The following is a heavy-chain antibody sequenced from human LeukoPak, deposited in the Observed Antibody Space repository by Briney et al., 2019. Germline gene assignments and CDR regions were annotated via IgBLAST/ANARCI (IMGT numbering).Heavy chain of an antibody. V-gene: IGHV3-74*01. CDR1: GFTFSSYW. D-gene: IGHD3-22*01. CDR2: INSDGSST. J-gene: IGHJ4*02. Sequence: GGSLRLSCAASGFTFSSYWMYWVRQAPGKRLVWVSRINSDGSSTSYADSVKGRFTISRDNAKNTLYLQMNSLRAEDTAVYYCARYYYDSSGYYGTYDYWGQGTLVTVSS. CDR3: ARYYYDSSGYYGTYDY.